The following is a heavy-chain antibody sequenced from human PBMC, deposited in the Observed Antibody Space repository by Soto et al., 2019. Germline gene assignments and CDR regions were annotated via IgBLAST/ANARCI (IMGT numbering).Heavy chain of an antibody. CDR3: AHSTYSSGWGWFDP. CDR1: GFSLSTSGVG. V-gene: IGHV2-5*02. J-gene: IGHJ5*02. Sequence: QITLKESGPTLVKPTQTLTLTCTFSGFSLSTSGVGVGWIRQPPGKALEWLALIYWDDDKRYSPSLKSRLTITKDTSKNQVVLTMTNIDPVDTATYYCAHSTYSSGWGWFDPWGQGTLVTVSS. D-gene: IGHD6-19*01. CDR2: IYWDDDK.